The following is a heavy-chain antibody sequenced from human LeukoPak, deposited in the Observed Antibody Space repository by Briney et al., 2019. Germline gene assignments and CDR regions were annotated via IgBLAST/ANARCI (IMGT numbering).Heavy chain of an antibody. V-gene: IGHV1-8*01. Sequence: EASVKVSCKASGYTFTSYDINWVRQATGARLELIGWMNPHRGNTVYAQQFQRTVTLTRSTPISTADNELSILRAEHTAVYYCARARIALVLRLFGEPIGGSLDPWRQGTLHSVSS. CDR2: MNPHRGNT. CDR1: GYTFTSYD. D-gene: IGHD3-10*01. CDR3: ARARIALVLRLFGEPIGGSLDP. J-gene: IGHJ5*02.